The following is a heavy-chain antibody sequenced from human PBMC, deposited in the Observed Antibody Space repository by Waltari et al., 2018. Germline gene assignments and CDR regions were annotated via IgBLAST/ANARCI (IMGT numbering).Heavy chain of an antibody. CDR3: VKRGSGRFVDY. J-gene: IGHJ4*02. CDR2: VGGSGSRI. D-gene: IGHD2-15*01. V-gene: IGHV3-11*04. CDR1: GFTFSDYY. Sequence: QVQLVESGGGLVKPGGSLRLSCAASGFTFSDYYMSWIRQAPGQGRRCVSYVGGSGSRIYYADAWKCRFTISRDNGKNSLYLQMNSLRAEETAVYYCVKRGSGRFVDYWGQGTLVTVSS.